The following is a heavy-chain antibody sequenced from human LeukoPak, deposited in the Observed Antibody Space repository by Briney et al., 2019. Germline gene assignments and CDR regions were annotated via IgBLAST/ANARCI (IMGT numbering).Heavy chain of an antibody. CDR1: GGSLSSYY. J-gene: IGHJ4*02. D-gene: IGHD4-11*01. CDR3: ARGGTTVKWVYYFDY. Sequence: PSETLSLTCTVSGGSLSSYYWSWIRQPPGKGLEWIGYIYYSGNTNYNPSLKSRVTTSVDTSKNQFSLKLTSVTAADTAIYYCARGGTTVKWVYYFDYWGQGTLVTVSS. CDR2: IYYSGNT. V-gene: IGHV4-59*01.